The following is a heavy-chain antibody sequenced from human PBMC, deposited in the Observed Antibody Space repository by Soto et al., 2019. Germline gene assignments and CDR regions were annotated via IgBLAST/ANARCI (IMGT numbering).Heavy chain of an antibody. CDR3: TTDSNIVLVPAASITGTTS. CDR1: GFTFSNAW. D-gene: IGHD2-2*01. V-gene: IGHV3-15*07. Sequence: PGGSLRLSCAASGFTFSNAWMNWVRQAPGKGLEWVGRIKSKTDGGTTDYAAPVKGRFTISRDDSKNTLYLQMNSLKTEDTAVYYCTTDSNIVLVPAASITGTTSWGQGTLVTVSS. CDR2: IKSKTDGGTT. J-gene: IGHJ4*02.